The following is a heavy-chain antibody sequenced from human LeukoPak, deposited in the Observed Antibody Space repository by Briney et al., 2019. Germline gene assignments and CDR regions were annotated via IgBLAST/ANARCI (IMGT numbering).Heavy chain of an antibody. Sequence: AGGSLRLSCAASGFTFSSYWMHWVRQAPGKGLVWVSRINSDGSSTSYADSVKGRFTISRDNAKNTLYLQMNSLRAEDTAVYYCARVGEYYDSSGYRDYWGQGTLVTVSS. CDR3: ARVGEYYDSSGYRDY. V-gene: IGHV3-74*01. D-gene: IGHD3-22*01. CDR2: INSDGSST. CDR1: GFTFSSYW. J-gene: IGHJ4*02.